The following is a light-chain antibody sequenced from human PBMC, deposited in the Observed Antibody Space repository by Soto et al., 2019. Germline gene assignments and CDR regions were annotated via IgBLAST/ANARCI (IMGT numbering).Light chain of an antibody. V-gene: IGKV3-11*01. CDR1: QSVSSY. CDR2: DAS. CDR3: QHYNQWPPFT. J-gene: IGKJ3*01. Sequence: EIVLTQSPATLSLSPGERATLSCRASQSVSSYLAWYQQKPGQAPRLLIYDASTRATGVPVRFSGSGSGTDFTLSISSLQAEDVAVYYCQHYNQWPPFTFGPGTKVDIK.